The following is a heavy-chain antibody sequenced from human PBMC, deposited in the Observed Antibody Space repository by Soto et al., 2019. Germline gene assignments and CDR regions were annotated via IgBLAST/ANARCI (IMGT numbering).Heavy chain of an antibody. V-gene: IGHV3-23*01. CDR2: SSSSGGSS. D-gene: IGHD6-19*01. J-gene: IGHJ6*02. CDR1: GFTFTNYA. Sequence: GGSLRLSCTASGFTFTNYAMNWVRQAPGKGLEWVSSSSSSGGSSFYADSVKGRFTVSRDNSRNTVSLQMSSLRTDDTAVYYCAKDLSAIAVAGTGYYYGLDVWGQGTTVTVSS. CDR3: AKDLSAIAVAGTGYYYGLDV.